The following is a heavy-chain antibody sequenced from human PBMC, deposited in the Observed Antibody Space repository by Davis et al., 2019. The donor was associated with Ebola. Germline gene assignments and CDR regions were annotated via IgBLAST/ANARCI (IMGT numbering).Heavy chain of an antibody. V-gene: IGHV1-8*01. Sequence: ASVKVSCKASGYTFSSYDINWVRQATGQGLEWMGWMNPNSGNTGYAQKFQGRVTMTRNTSISTAYMELSSLRSEDTSVYYCARGRKYCSGGRCYPDAFDIWGQGTMVTVSS. CDR3: ARGRKYCSGGRCYPDAFDI. CDR1: GYTFSSYD. D-gene: IGHD2-15*01. J-gene: IGHJ3*02. CDR2: MNPNSGNT.